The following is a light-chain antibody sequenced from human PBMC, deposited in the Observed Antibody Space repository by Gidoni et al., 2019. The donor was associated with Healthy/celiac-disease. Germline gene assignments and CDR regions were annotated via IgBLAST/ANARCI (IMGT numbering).Light chain of an antibody. CDR2: STK. CDR3: VLYMGSGIWV. V-gene: IGLV8-61*01. J-gene: IGLJ3*02. CDR1: SGSVSTSYY. Sequence: QTVVTQEPSFSVSPGVTVTLTCGLSSGSVSTSYYPSSYQQTPGQAPRTLIYSTKTRSSGVPDRFSGAIRGNKAALTITGAQADDESDYYCVLYMGSGIWVFGGGTKLTVL.